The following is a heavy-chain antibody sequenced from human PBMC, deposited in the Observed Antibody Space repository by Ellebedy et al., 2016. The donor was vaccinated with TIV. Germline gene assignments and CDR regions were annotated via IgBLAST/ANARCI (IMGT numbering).Heavy chain of an antibody. J-gene: IGHJ1*01. CDR2: INPNSGGT. CDR1: GYTFTSYY. CDR3: ARDSSGWDFQH. V-gene: IGHV1-2*02. D-gene: IGHD6-19*01. Sequence: ASVKVSCKASGYTFTSYYMHWVRQAPGQGLEWMGWINPNSGGTNYAQKFQGRVTITRDTSASTAYMELSSLRSEDTAVYYCARDSSGWDFQHWGQGTLVTVSS.